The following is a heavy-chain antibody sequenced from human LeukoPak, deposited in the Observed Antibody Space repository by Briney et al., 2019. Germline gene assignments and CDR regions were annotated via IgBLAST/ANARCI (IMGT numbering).Heavy chain of an antibody. CDR1: GASVSNSY. CDR2: VYTLGGT. CDR3: AKVNILQWSPVAFRFDP. Sequence: RSSETLTLTCSVSGASVSNSYWIWIRQPAGKGLEWIGRVYTLGGTSYNPSLKSRVTMSVDTSKNQLCLTLTSVTAADTGVYFCAKVNILQWSPVAFRFDPWGQGTLVTVSS. V-gene: IGHV4-4*07. J-gene: IGHJ5*02. D-gene: IGHD3-3*01.